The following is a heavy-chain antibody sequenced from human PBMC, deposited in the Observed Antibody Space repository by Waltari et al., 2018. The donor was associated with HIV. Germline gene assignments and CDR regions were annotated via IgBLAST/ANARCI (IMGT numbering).Heavy chain of an antibody. CDR2: IYGGGIT. Sequence: EVQLVESGGGLIQTGGSLRLSCAASALTVSSNYMSWVRQAPGKGLQCGSVIYGGGITYYEAPGKGRFTIARDNSKNTLYLQMNSQRGEDTAVYYCAGALLGMLSLSHAFDIWRQGAMVTVSS. J-gene: IGHJ3*02. CDR3: AGALLGMLSLSHAFDI. V-gene: IGHV3-53*01. CDR1: ALTVSSNY. D-gene: IGHD3-16*02.